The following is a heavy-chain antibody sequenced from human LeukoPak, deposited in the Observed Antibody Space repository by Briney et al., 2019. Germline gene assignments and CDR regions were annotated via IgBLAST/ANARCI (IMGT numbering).Heavy chain of an antibody. CDR3: ARERISNDAFDI. CDR2: IYHSGST. J-gene: IGHJ3*02. V-gene: IGHV4-30-2*01. CDR1: GGSISSGGYS. Sequence: SQTLSLTCAVSGGSISSGGYSWSWIRQPPGKGLEWIGYIYHSGSTYYNPSLKSRVTISVDRSKNQFSLKLSSVTAADTAVYYCARERISNDAFDIWGQGTMVTVSS. D-gene: IGHD2/OR15-2a*01.